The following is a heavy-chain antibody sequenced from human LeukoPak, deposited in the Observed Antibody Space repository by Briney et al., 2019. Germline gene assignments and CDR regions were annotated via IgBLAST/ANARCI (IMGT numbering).Heavy chain of an antibody. CDR3: AREYCASNCYFDY. Sequence: GGSLRLSCAASGFTFSDYFMSWIRQAPGKGLEWVSCISSSGYTIYYADSVKGRFTISRDNADNSLFLQMNSLRAEDTAVYYCAREYCASNCYFDYWGQGTLVTVSS. D-gene: IGHD2-21*02. CDR2: ISSSGYTI. CDR1: GFTFSDYF. J-gene: IGHJ4*02. V-gene: IGHV3-11*01.